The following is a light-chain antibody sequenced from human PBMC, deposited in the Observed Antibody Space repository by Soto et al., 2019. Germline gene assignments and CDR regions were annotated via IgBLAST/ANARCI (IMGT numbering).Light chain of an antibody. V-gene: IGLV2-14*01. CDR3: SSYTSVTNTPVV. J-gene: IGLJ2*01. CDR2: DVS. CDR1: SSNIGGSNS. Sequence: QSALTQPASVSGSPGQSITISCTGTSSNIGGSNSVSWYQQHPGKAPKLLIYDVSNWPSGVSNRFSGSKSGNTASLTISGLQAEDEADYSGSSYTSVTNTPVVFGGGTKLTVL.